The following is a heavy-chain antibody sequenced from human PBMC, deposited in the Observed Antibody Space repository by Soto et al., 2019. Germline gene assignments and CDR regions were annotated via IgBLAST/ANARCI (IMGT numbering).Heavy chain of an antibody. CDR3: ARGDFAKAFDI. CDR2: IYYSGSA. Sequence: QVQLQESGPELVKPSDTLSLICAVSGYSISSSNWWGWIRQPPGKALEWIGNIYYSGSAYYNPSLTSLVTMSVDTSKNQFSLKLTSVTAVDTAVYYCARGDFAKAFDIWGQGTTVTVSS. J-gene: IGHJ3*02. CDR1: GYSISSSNW. V-gene: IGHV4-28*03.